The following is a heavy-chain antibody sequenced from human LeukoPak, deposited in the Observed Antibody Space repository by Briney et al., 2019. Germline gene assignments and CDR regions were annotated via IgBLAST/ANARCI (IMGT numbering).Heavy chain of an antibody. J-gene: IGHJ6*02. V-gene: IGHV3-74*01. Sequence: GGSLRLSCAASGFTFSSFWMHWVRQAPGKGLVWVSRINTDGSTTSYADSVKGRFTISRDNARTTVNLQMNSLSAEDTAVYYCPRATTLGYYYGLDVWGQGTTVTVSS. D-gene: IGHD3-16*01. CDR2: INTDGSTT. CDR1: GFTFSSFW. CDR3: PRATTLGYYYGLDV.